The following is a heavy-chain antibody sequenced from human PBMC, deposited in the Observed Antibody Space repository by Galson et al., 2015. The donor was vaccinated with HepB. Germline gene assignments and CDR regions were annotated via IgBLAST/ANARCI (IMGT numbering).Heavy chain of an antibody. CDR1: GYTFTSYY. CDR3: VRGYSYGYFDY. Sequence: SVKVSCKASGYTFTSYYRHWVRQAPGQGLEWMGKIIPILGTPNYAQRFQGRVTITADKSTSTAYMELSSLRSEDTAVYYCVRGYSYGYFDYWGQGTLVTVSS. J-gene: IGHJ4*02. CDR2: IIPILGTP. V-gene: IGHV1-69*08. D-gene: IGHD5-18*01.